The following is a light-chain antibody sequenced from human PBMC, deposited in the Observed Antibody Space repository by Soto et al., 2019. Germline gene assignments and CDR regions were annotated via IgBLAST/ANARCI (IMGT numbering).Light chain of an antibody. V-gene: IGLV2-14*03. Sequence: QSALTQPASLSGSPGQSITISCTGSSSNIGSYNYVSWYQQHPGKAPKLVIFDVSYRPSGISDRFSGSKSGNMASLTISGLQPEDEADYYCSSYGASSTLFGGGTKVTVL. CDR3: SSYGASSTL. CDR2: DVS. CDR1: SSNIGSYNY. J-gene: IGLJ3*02.